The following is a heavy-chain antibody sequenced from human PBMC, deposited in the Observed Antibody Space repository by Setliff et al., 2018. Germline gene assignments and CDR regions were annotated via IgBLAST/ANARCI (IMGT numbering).Heavy chain of an antibody. CDR2: IYPDDSDT. J-gene: IGHJ3*02. CDR1: GYSFSTYW. V-gene: IGHV5-51*01. Sequence: PGESLKISCKGSGYSFSTYWIGWVRQMPGKGLEWMGFIYPDDSDTRYSPSFQGQVTMSADKSINTAYLQWSSLKASDTAMYYCARLGAPASHDAFDIWGQGTMVTV. CDR3: ARLGAPASHDAFDI. D-gene: IGHD6-25*01.